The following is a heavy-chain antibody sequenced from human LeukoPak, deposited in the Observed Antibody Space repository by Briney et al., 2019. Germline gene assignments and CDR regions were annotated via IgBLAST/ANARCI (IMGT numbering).Heavy chain of an antibody. D-gene: IGHD5-12*01. CDR2: IIPIFDTA. V-gene: IGHV1-69*06. CDR3: ATDVGYTGYGAYDC. Sequence: SVKVSCKASGGTFSTYGISWVRQAPGQGLEWMGRIIPIFDTANYAQKFQGRVTITADTSADTAYMELSSLRCEDTAVYYCATDVGYTGYGAYDCWGQGTLVTVSS. J-gene: IGHJ4*02. CDR1: GGTFSTYG.